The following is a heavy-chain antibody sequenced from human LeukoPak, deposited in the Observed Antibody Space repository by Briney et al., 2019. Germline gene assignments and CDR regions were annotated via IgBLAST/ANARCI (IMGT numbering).Heavy chain of an antibody. Sequence: GGSLRLSCAASGFTFNTYAMRWVRQAPWERLQWVSGISDSGGNTYYADSVRGRFTISRDNSKNTLYLQMNSLRAEDTAVYYCARHRSSWLIDYWGQGTLVTVSS. J-gene: IGHJ4*02. D-gene: IGHD6-6*01. CDR1: GFTFNTYA. CDR3: ARHRSSWLIDY. V-gene: IGHV3-23*01. CDR2: ISDSGGNT.